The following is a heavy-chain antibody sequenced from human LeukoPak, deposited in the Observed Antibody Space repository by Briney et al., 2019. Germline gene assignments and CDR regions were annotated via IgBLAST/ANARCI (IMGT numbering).Heavy chain of an antibody. CDR1: GFTFSSYG. Sequence: GGTLRLSCAASGSSGFTFSSYGMSWVRQAPGKGLEWVSTISGSGYNTYYADSVKGRFTISRDNSKNTLYLQMNSLRAEDTAVYYCARVTGGYNLVDYWGQGTLVTVSS. D-gene: IGHD5-24*01. V-gene: IGHV3-23*01. CDR3: ARVTGGYNLVDY. J-gene: IGHJ4*02. CDR2: ISGSGYNT.